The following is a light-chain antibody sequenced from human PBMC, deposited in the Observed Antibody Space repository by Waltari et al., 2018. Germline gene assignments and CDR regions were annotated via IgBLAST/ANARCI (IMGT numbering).Light chain of an antibody. CDR3: QHSDAIPIT. Sequence: DIQMTQSPSSLSASVGDRVTITCRASQSISNHLNWYQQKPGKVPKLLIYAASTLQSGVRSRFSGSGSGTDFTLTVSSLQPEDFATYFCQHSDAIPITFGGGTKVEIK. V-gene: IGKV1-39*01. J-gene: IGKJ4*01. CDR2: AAS. CDR1: QSISNH.